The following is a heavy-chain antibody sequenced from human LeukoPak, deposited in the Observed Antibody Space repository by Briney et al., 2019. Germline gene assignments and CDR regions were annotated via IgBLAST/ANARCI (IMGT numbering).Heavy chain of an antibody. CDR1: GFTFSSYA. J-gene: IGHJ4*02. Sequence: GGSLRLSCAASGFTFSSYAMHWVRQAPGKGLEYVSAISSNGGSTYYANSVKGRFTISRDNSKSTLYLQMGSLRAEDMAVYYCARGLDTAMVYWGQGTLVTVSS. V-gene: IGHV3-64*01. CDR3: ARGLDTAMVY. D-gene: IGHD5-18*01. CDR2: ISSNGGST.